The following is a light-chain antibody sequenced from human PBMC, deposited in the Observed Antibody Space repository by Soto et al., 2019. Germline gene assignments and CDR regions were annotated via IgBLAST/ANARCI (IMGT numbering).Light chain of an antibody. J-gene: IGKJ1*01. CDR3: MQALRAPPT. V-gene: IGKV2-28*01. CDR1: QSLLSSNGYNY. Sequence: DIVMTQSPLSLPVTPGEPASISCRSSQSLLSSNGYNYLDCYLQKPGQSPQLLIYLGSNRASGVPDRFSGSGSGTDFTLEISRVEAEDVGIYHCMQALRAPPTFGQGTKVEI. CDR2: LGS.